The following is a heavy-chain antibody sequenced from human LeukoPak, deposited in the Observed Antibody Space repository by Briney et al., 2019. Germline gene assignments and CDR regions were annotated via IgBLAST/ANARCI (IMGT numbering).Heavy chain of an antibody. CDR3: ARVNSGSYYYQH. CDR2: IIPILGRA. D-gene: IGHD1-26*01. Sequence: TVKLSCKGSGGTFSSYAISWVRQAPGQGLEWMGRIIPILGRANYEQNFQGRVTIPEDKSTSTAYMELSSLSSEDTAVYYCARVNSGSYYYQHWGQGTLVTVSS. CDR1: GGTFSSYA. J-gene: IGHJ1*01. V-gene: IGHV1-69*04.